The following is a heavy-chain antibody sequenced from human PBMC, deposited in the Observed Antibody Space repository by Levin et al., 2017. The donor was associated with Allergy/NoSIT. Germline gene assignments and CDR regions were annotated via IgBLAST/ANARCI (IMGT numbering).Heavy chain of an antibody. J-gene: IGHJ4*02. CDR1: GFTFNSYG. Sequence: GGSLRLSCAASGFTFNSYGMHWVRQAPGKGLEWVALISDDGTYKYYVDTVKGRFTISRDNSKNTEYLQMNILRAEDTAVYYCAHGLRSSQWFLAYWGQGSLVTVSS. CDR2: ISDDGTYK. CDR3: AHGLRSSQWFLAY. D-gene: IGHD3-3*01. V-gene: IGHV3-30*03.